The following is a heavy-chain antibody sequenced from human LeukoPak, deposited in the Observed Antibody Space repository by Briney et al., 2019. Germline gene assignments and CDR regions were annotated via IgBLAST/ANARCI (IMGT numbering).Heavy chain of an antibody. Sequence: SQTLSLTCAISGDSVSSNGSWNWIRQSPSRGLEWLGRTYYRSKWYNDYVVSVKSRINIDSDTSKNQFSLQLNSVTPEDTAVYYCARGGQGDGYSADEAFDIWGQGTMVTVS. V-gene: IGHV6-1*01. CDR1: GDSVSSNGS. J-gene: IGHJ3*02. D-gene: IGHD5-18*01. CDR3: ARGGQGDGYSADEAFDI. CDR2: TYYRSKWYN.